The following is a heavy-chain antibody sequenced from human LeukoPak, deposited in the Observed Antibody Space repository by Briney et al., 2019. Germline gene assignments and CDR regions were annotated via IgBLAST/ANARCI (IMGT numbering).Heavy chain of an antibody. Sequence: GGSLRLSCAASGFTFSSYAMSWVRQAPGKGLEWVSAISGSGGSTYYADSVKGRFTISRDNSKNTLYLQMNSLRAEDTAVYYCAKAQHGTTLTRRYFQHWGQGTLVTVSS. J-gene: IGHJ1*01. CDR1: GFTFSSYA. CDR2: ISGSGGST. CDR3: AKAQHGTTLTRRYFQH. V-gene: IGHV3-23*01. D-gene: IGHD4-17*01.